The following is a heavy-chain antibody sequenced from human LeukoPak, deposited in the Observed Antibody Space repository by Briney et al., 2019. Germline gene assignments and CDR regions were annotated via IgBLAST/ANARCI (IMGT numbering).Heavy chain of an antibody. CDR3: ARNLSTRGDDAFDI. V-gene: IGHV1-18*01. J-gene: IGHJ3*02. CDR2: ISAYNGNT. Sequence: ASVKVSCKASGYTFTSYGISWVRQAPGQGLEWMGWISAYNGNTNYAQKLQGRVTMTTDTSTSAAYMELRSLRSDDTAVYYCARNLSTRGDDAFDIWGQGTMVTVSS. CDR1: GYTFTSYG. D-gene: IGHD3-10*01.